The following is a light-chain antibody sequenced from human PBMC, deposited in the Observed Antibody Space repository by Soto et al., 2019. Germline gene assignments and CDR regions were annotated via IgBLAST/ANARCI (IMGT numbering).Light chain of an antibody. J-gene: IGKJ1*01. Sequence: DIQMTQSPSTLSASLGDRVTITCRASQSISSWLAWYQQKPGKAPKLLIYNASSLESGVPSRFSGSGSGPEFTLTISSLLPDDFATYYCQQYNTYPWTFGQGPKVEIK. V-gene: IGKV1-5*03. CDR1: QSISSW. CDR3: QQYNTYPWT. CDR2: NAS.